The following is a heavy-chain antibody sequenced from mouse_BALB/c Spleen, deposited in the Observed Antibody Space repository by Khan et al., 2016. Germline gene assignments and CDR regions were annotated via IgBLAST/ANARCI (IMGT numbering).Heavy chain of an antibody. CDR1: GYTFTDYN. CDR2: IFPHTGGP. J-gene: IGHJ2*01. Sequence: VQLQQSGPELVKPGASVKISCKASGYTFTDYNMHWVKQSHGESLEWIGYIFPHTGGPGYNQNFSDRATLTVDTSSSTAYMELRSLTSEDSAVYYGTRGANDAYYVGSWGQGTTLTVSS. D-gene: IGHD1-1*01. V-gene: IGHV1S29*02. CDR3: TRGANDAYYVGS.